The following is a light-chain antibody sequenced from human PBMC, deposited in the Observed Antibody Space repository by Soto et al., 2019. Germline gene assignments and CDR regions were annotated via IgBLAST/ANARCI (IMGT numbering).Light chain of an antibody. Sequence: DIQMTQSPATLSASVGDRVAVTCRASQDISSRLAWYQQKPGKVPKLLIYRASSLESGVPSRFSGSGSGTEFTLTISRLQPDDFATYFRQQYNPDSPATFGPGTKVEIK. V-gene: IGKV1-5*03. CDR1: QDISSR. J-gene: IGKJ1*01. CDR2: RAS. CDR3: QQYNPDSPAT.